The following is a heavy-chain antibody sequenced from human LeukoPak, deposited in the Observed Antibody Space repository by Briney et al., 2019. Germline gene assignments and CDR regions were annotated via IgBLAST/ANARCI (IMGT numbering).Heavy chain of an antibody. Sequence: ASVKVSCKASGYTFTSYAMHWVRQAPGQGLEWMGWISAYNGNTNYAQKLQGRVTMTTDTSTDTAYMGLSSLRSEDTAVYYCATEGWLAARAFDYWGQGTLVTVSS. D-gene: IGHD6-6*01. CDR3: ATEGWLAARAFDY. CDR2: ISAYNGNT. V-gene: IGHV1-18*01. CDR1: GYTFTSYA. J-gene: IGHJ4*02.